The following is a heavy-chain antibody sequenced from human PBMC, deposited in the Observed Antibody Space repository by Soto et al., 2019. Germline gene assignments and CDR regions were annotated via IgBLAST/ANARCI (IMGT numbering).Heavy chain of an antibody. CDR1: GFTCSSYG. CDR3: ARGTPEDYYYYYMDV. J-gene: IGHJ6*03. Sequence: GGSLRLSCAASGFTCSSYGMHWVRQAPGKGLEWVAVIWYDGSNKYYADSVKGRFTISRDNSKNTLYLQMNSLRAEDTAVYYCARGTPEDYYYYYMDVWGKGTTVTVSS. V-gene: IGHV3-33*01. CDR2: IWYDGSNK.